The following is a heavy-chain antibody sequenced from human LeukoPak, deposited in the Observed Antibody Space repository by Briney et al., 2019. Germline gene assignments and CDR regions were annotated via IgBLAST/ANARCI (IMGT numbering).Heavy chain of an antibody. V-gene: IGHV3-73*01. CDR3: TRLGITGTKVY. D-gene: IGHD1/OR15-1a*01. J-gene: IGHJ4*02. Sequence: PGGSLRLSCAASGFTFSGSAMHWVRQASGKRLEWVGRIRSKANSYATAYAASVKGRFTISRDDSKNTAYLQMNSLKTEDTAVYYCTRLGITGTKVYWGQGTLVTVSS. CDR1: GFTFSGSA. CDR2: IRSKANSYAT.